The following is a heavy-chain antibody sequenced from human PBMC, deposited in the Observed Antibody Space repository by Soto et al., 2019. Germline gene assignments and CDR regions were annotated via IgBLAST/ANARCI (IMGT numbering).Heavy chain of an antibody. CDR1: GFMFSAYV. J-gene: IGHJ4*01. D-gene: IGHD3-16*01. CDR3: AREDGGGPFDS. V-gene: IGHV3-23*01. Sequence: GGSLRLSCAASGFMFSAYVINWLRQAPGKGLEWVSDIESVGDTNYADSVKGRFTISRDNSRDTVYLQMDNLRSEDTAVYYCAREDGGGPFDSWGHGTLVTVSS. CDR2: IESVGDT.